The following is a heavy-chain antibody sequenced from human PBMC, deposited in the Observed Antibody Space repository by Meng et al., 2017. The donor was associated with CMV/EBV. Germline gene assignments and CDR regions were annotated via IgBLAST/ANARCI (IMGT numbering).Heavy chain of an antibody. Sequence: FCAASGFPVVSNYLSWVRQAPGKGREWVSVIYSGGSTYYADSVKGRFTISRDNSKNTLYLQMNSLRAEDTAVYYCARDRAAGDFDYWGQGTLVTVSS. J-gene: IGHJ4*02. CDR1: GFPVVSNY. D-gene: IGHD6-13*01. CDR2: IYSGGST. CDR3: ARDRAAGDFDY. V-gene: IGHV3-53*01.